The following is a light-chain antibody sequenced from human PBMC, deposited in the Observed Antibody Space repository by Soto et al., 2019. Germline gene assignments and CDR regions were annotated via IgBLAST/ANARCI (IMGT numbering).Light chain of an antibody. V-gene: IGKV3-20*01. J-gene: IGKJ1*01. CDR2: GAS. CDR1: QSIYNNY. Sequence: EIVLTQSPGTLSLSPGERAALSCRTSQSIYNNYLASYQQKPGQVPRALIHGASTRATGIADRFSGSGSGTDFTLTISRLEPEDSAVYYCQQYGTSPRTFGQGTKVESK. CDR3: QQYGTSPRT.